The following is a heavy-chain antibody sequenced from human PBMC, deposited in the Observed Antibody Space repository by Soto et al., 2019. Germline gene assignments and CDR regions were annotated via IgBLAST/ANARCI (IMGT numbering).Heavy chain of an antibody. CDR1: GYTFTSYG. D-gene: IGHD3-3*01. V-gene: IGHV1-18*04. CDR2: ISAYNGKT. CDR3: ARDIRYYDFWSGGKCYYYYGMDV. J-gene: IGHJ6*02. Sequence: ASVKGSCKASGYTFTSYGISWVRQAPGQGLEWMGCISAYNGKTNYAQKLQGRVTMTTDTSRSTAYMELRRLRSDDTAVYYCARDIRYYDFWSGGKCYYYYGMDVSGQGTTVTV.